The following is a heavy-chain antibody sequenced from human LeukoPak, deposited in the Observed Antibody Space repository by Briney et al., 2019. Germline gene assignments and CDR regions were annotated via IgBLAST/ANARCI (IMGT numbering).Heavy chain of an antibody. D-gene: IGHD3-22*01. CDR2: IYYSGST. J-gene: IGHJ4*02. CDR3: ARGSLMIGVDY. V-gene: IGHV4-31*03. Sequence: LQTPSLTCTVSGGSISRGGYYWSWIRQHPGKGLEWIGYIYYSGSTYYNPSLKSRVTISVDTSKNQFSLKLSSVTAADTAVYYCARGSLMIGVDYWGQGTLVTVSS. CDR1: GGSISRGGYY.